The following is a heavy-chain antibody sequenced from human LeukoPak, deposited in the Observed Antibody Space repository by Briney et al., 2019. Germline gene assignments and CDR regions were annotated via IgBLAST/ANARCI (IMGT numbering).Heavy chain of an antibody. CDR2: INHSGST. V-gene: IGHV4-34*01. CDR3: ARTRGYSYNYYYMDV. Sequence: SETLSLTCAVYGGSFSGYYWSWIRQPPGKGLEWIGEINHSGSTNYNPSLKSRVTISVDTSKNQFSLKLSSVTAADTAVYYCARTRGYSYNYYYMDVWGKGTTVTISS. CDR1: GGSFSGYY. J-gene: IGHJ6*03. D-gene: IGHD5-18*01.